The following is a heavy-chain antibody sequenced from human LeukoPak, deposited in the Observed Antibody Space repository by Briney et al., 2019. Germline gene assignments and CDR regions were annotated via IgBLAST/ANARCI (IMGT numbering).Heavy chain of an antibody. V-gene: IGHV3-30*04. J-gene: IGHJ6*02. CDR1: GFIFSNYA. D-gene: IGHD6-13*01. Sequence: GGSLRLSCAASGFIFSNYAMYWVRQAPGKGLEWVAAISYDGSNKYYADSVKGRFTIFRDNSKNTLYLQMNSLRAEDTAVYYCARELVPYYYYYGMDVWGQGTTVTVSS. CDR3: ARELVPYYYYYGMDV. CDR2: ISYDGSNK.